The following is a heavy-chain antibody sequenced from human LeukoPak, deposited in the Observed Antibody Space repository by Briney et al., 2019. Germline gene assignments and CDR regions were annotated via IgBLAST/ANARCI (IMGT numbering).Heavy chain of an antibody. J-gene: IGHJ5*02. CDR3: ARASSQITMIATS. V-gene: IGHV1-69*04. CDR1: GGTFSSYA. CDR2: IIPILGIA. Sequence: SVKVSCKASGGTFSSYAISWVRQAPGQELEWMGRIIPILGIANYAQKFQGRVTITADKSTSTAYMELSSLRSEDTAVYYCARASSQITMIATSWGQGTLVTVSS. D-gene: IGHD3-22*01.